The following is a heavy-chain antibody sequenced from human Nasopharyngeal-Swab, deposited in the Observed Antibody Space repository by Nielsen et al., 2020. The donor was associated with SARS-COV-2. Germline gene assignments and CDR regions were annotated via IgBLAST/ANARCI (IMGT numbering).Heavy chain of an antibody. J-gene: IGHJ4*02. CDR3: ASQRDLAMVLSY. D-gene: IGHD3-10*01. CDR2: ISGYNGNT. V-gene: IGHV1-18*01. Sequence: ASVKVSCKASGYTLTNYGVTWVRQAPGQGLEWMGWISGYNGNTKFAQKLQGRVTMTTDTSTSTAYMELRSLRSDDTAVYYCASQRDLAMVLSYWGQGTLVTVSS. CDR1: GYTLTNYG.